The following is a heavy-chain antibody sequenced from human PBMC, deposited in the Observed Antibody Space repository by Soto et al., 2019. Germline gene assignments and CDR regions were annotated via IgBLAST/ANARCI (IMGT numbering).Heavy chain of an antibody. J-gene: IGHJ6*02. D-gene: IGHD3-10*01. CDR2: IIPIFGTA. V-gene: IGHV1-69*13. CDR1: GGTFSSYA. CDR3: ARDEGTRGSSYYYYGMDV. Sequence: GASVKVSCKASGGTFSSYAISWVRQAPGQGLEWMGGIIPIFGTANYAQKFQGRVTITADESTSTAYMELSSLRSEDTAVYYCARDEGTRGSSYYYYGMDVWGQGTTVTVSS.